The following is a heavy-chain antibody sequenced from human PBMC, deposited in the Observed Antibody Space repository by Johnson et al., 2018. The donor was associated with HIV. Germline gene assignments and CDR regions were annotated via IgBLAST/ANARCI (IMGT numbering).Heavy chain of an antibody. J-gene: IGHJ3*02. CDR1: GFTVSSNY. CDR3: AKDTGGNSGNDAFDI. V-gene: IGHV3-66*01. CDR2: IYSGGST. D-gene: IGHD4-23*01. Sequence: MLLVESGGGLVKPVGSLRLSCAASGFTVSSNYMSWVRQAPGKGLEWVSVIYSGGSTYYADSVKGRFTISRDNSKNTLYLQMNGLRTADTAVYYCAKDTGGNSGNDAFDIWGQGTLVTVSS.